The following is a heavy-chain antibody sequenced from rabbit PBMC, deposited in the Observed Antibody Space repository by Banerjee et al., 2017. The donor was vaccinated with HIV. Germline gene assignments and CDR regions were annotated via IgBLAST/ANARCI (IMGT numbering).Heavy chain of an antibody. CDR3: ARYYTYGYGAYGHANL. CDR2: IDPVFGST. J-gene: IGHJ4*01. CDR1: GFDFSSYY. Sequence: QLKESGGGLVQAGGSLKLSCIASGFDFSSYYMSWVRQAPGKGLEWIGYIDPVFGSTDYASWVNGRFTISSDNAQNTLYLQLNSLTAADTATYFCARYYTYGYGAYGHANLWGPGTLVTV. V-gene: IGHV1S7*01. D-gene: IGHD6-1*01.